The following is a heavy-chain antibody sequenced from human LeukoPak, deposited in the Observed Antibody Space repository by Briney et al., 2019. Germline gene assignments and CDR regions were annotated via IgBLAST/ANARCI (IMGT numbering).Heavy chain of an antibody. D-gene: IGHD6-19*01. CDR2: INTNTGNP. J-gene: IGHJ6*02. V-gene: IGHV7-4-1*02. CDR3: ARAVRGGWKSPLGGMDV. CDR1: GYIFSSYA. Sequence: ASVKVSCKASGYIFSSYAMNWVRQAPGQGLEWMGWINTNTGNPTYAQGFTGRFVFSLDTSASTAYLEIRNLKPEDTAVYYCARAVRGGWKSPLGGMDVWGQGTTVTVSS.